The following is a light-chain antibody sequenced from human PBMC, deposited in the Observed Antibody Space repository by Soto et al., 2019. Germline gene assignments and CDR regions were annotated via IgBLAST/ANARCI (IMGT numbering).Light chain of an antibody. J-gene: IGKJ4*01. V-gene: IGKV3D-15*01. CDR3: QQYNDWPLT. CDR1: QSISNN. Sequence: IVMTQSPATLSVSPGERATLSCRASQSISNNLAWYQHKPGQAPRLLMYGASTRATGFPARFSGSGSGTEFTLTISSLQSEDFAVYSCQQYNDWPLTFGGGTNVAIK. CDR2: GAS.